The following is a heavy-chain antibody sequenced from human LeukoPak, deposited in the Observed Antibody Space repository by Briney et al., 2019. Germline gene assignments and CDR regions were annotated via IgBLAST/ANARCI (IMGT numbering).Heavy chain of an antibody. D-gene: IGHD6-19*01. J-gene: IGHJ6*02. Sequence: PGRSLRLSCAASGFTFSSYGMHWVRQAPGKGLEWVAVISYDGSNKYYADSVKGRFTISRDNSKNTLYLQMNSLRAEDTAVYYCAESSVAGTVYGMDVWGQGTTVTVSS. CDR1: GFTFSSYG. V-gene: IGHV3-30*18. CDR3: AESSVAGTVYGMDV. CDR2: ISYDGSNK.